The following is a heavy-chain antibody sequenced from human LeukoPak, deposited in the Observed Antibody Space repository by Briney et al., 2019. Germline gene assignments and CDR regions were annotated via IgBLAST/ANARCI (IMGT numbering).Heavy chain of an antibody. CDR3: AKDAGTSGWFDS. CDR1: GYTFAAYY. Sequence: ASVTVSCTASGYTFAAYYIHWVRQAPGQGLEWIGWINPNSGGTNYAQKFQGRVTMTRDPSISTAYMELSRLTSDDTTVYFCAKDAGTSGWFDSWGQGTLVTVSS. CDR2: INPNSGGT. D-gene: IGHD6-19*01. V-gene: IGHV1-2*02. J-gene: IGHJ5*01.